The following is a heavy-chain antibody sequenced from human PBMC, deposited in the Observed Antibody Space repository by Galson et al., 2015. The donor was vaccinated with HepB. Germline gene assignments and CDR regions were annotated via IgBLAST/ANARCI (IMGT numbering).Heavy chain of an antibody. D-gene: IGHD2-21*02. Sequence: SVKVSCKASGGTFSNFAISWVRQAPGQGLEWMGQIIPIFGIANYPQKFRGTVTITADESTSTAYMELSSLRSEDTAVYYCASGVMTPVVNAFDIWGQGTMVTVSS. CDR3: ASGVMTPVVNAFDI. CDR2: IIPIFGIA. CDR1: GGTFSNFA. V-gene: IGHV1-69*13. J-gene: IGHJ3*02.